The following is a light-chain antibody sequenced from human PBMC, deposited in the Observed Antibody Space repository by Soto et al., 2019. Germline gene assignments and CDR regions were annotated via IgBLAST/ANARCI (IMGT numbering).Light chain of an antibody. Sequence: SYELTQPLSVSVALGQTATIIGGGNNIRSKDVHWYQQKPGQAPVLVIYRDTNRPSGIPERFSGSNSGNTATLTISRAQAGDEADYYCQVWDSSTAGVFGGGTKVTVL. CDR2: RDT. CDR3: QVWDSSTAGV. CDR1: NIRSKD. V-gene: IGLV3-9*01. J-gene: IGLJ3*02.